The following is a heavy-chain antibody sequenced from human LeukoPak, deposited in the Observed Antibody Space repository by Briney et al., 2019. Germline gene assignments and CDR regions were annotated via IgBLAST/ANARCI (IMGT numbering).Heavy chain of an antibody. CDR1: GFSFSRYW. V-gene: IGHV3-7*01. CDR3: ARVARLGDAFDI. J-gene: IGHJ3*02. D-gene: IGHD2-21*01. CDR2: TREDGGER. Sequence: GGSLRLSWAASGFSFSRYWMTWVRQAPGKGLEWVANTREDGGERYYVDSVKGRFTISRDNAKNSLYLQMNSLRAEDTAVYYCARVARLGDAFDIWGQGTMVTVSS.